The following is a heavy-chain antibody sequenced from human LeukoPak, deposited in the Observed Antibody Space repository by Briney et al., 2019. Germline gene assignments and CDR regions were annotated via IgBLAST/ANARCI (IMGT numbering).Heavy chain of an antibody. CDR1: GFTFDDYA. J-gene: IGHJ6*03. Sequence: GGSLRLSCAASGFTFDDYAMHWVRQAPGKGLEWVSGISWNSGSIGYADSVKGRFTISRDNAKNSLYLQMNSLRAEDTALYYCAKSGYTGSYNYYYYMDVWGKGTTVTISS. CDR2: ISWNSGSI. V-gene: IGHV3-9*01. CDR3: AKSGYTGSYNYYYYMDV. D-gene: IGHD1-26*01.